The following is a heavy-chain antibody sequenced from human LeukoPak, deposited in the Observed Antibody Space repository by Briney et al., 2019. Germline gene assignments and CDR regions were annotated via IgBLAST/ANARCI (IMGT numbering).Heavy chain of an antibody. CDR1: GFTFSSYG. J-gene: IGHJ6*02. D-gene: IGHD5-18*01. CDR2: ISYDGSNK. V-gene: IGHV3-30*18. Sequence: PGGSLRLSCAASGFTFSSYGMHWVRQAPGKGLEWVAVISYDGSNKYYADSVKGRFTISRDNSKNTLYLQMNSLRAEDTAVYYCAKDLGYSYGSSVVGSPSYYYGMDVWGQGTTVTVSS. CDR3: AKDLGYSYGSSVVGSPSYYYGMDV.